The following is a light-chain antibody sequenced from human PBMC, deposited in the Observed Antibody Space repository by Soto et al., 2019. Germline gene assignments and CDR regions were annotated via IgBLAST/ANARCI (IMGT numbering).Light chain of an antibody. CDR3: TSYEGSNNYV. Sequence: QSAVTQPPSASGSPGQSVTISCTGTSSDVGAHNFVSWHQQHPGKAPKLMIYEVSKRPSGVPDRFSGSKSGNTASLTVSGLQAEDEADYYCTSYEGSNNYVFGTGTKVTVL. V-gene: IGLV2-8*01. J-gene: IGLJ1*01. CDR2: EVS. CDR1: SSDVGAHNF.